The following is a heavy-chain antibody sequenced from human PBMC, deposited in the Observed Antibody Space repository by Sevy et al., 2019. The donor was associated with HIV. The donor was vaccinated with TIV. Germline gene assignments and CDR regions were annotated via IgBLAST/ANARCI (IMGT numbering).Heavy chain of an antibody. Sequence: GGSLRLSCAASGFTVSSNYMSWVRHAPGKGLEWVSVIYSGGSTYYADSVKGRFTISRDNSKNTLYLQMNSLRAEDTAVYYCATERLVGWLQRTGAFDIWGQGTMVTVSS. D-gene: IGHD1-26*01. CDR2: IYSGGST. CDR1: GFTVSSNY. V-gene: IGHV3-53*01. CDR3: ATERLVGWLQRTGAFDI. J-gene: IGHJ3*02.